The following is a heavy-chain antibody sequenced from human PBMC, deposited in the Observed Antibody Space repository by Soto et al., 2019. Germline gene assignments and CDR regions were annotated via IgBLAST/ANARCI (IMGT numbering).Heavy chain of an antibody. CDR3: ARDYGDYDFLDY. CDR2: ISYDGSDK. Sequence: QVQLVESGGGVVQPGRSLRLSCVASGFTFSRYAIHWVRQAPGKGLEWVAVISYDGSDKYYADSVKGRFTISRDNSKNTLYLQMNSPRPDDTAVYYCARDYGDYDFLDYWGQGTLVTVSS. D-gene: IGHD4-17*01. CDR1: GFTFSRYA. V-gene: IGHV3-30-3*01. J-gene: IGHJ4*02.